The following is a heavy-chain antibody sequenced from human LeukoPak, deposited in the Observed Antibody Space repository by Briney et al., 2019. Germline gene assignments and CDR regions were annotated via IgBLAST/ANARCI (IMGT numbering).Heavy chain of an antibody. J-gene: IGHJ4*02. D-gene: IGHD4-17*01. CDR3: ARDRLHYVEYEKTFDY. V-gene: IGHV3-21*01. Sequence: GGSLRLSCAASGFTFSSHTMSWVRQAPGKGPQYVSSIDTTSYTYYADSVKGRFTISRDNAKNSLYLQMSSLRAEDTAVYYCARDRLHYVEYEKTFDYWGQGTLVTVSS. CDR1: GFTFSSHT. CDR2: IDTTSYT.